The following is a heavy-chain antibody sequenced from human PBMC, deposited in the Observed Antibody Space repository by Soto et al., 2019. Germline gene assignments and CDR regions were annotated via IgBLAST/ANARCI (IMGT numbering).Heavy chain of an antibody. Sequence: PGGSLRLSCEVSGFTFSMYSMSWVRQSPGQGLEWVAKIPQDGVDGHYADSVKGRFTISRDNGKNSLYLQLNNLRAEDTAVYYCARDHLILPAHDFFYGSDVWGRGATVTV. V-gene: IGHV3-7*03. J-gene: IGHJ6*02. D-gene: IGHD2-21*02. CDR2: IPQDGVDG. CDR3: ARDHLILPAHDFFYGSDV. CDR1: GFTFSMYS.